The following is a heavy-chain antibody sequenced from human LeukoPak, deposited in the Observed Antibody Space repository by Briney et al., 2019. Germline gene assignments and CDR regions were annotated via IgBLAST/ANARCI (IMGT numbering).Heavy chain of an antibody. V-gene: IGHV1-18*01. D-gene: IGHD1/OR15-1a*01. J-gene: IGHJ5*02. CDR3: ASSQQPGGWNWFDP. CDR1: GYTFTSYG. CDR2: ISAYNGNT. Sequence: ASVKVSCKASGYTFTSYGISWVRQAPGQGLEWMGWISAYNGNTNYAQKLQGRVTMTTDTSTSTAYMELRSLRSDDTAVYYCASSQQPGGWNWFDPWGQGTLVTVSS.